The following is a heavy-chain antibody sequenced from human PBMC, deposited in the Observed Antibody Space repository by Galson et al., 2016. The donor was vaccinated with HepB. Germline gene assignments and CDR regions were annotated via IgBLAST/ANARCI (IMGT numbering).Heavy chain of an antibody. CDR2: INQDGNAK. V-gene: IGHV3-7*04. Sequence: SLRLSCAASGFTFGDYAMSWFRQAPGKGLEWVANINQDGNAKYYVDSVKGRFTISRDNAKNSLYLQMDTLRVEDTAVYYCRRGASNWGQGTLVTVSS. CDR1: GFTFGDYA. D-gene: IGHD1-26*01. J-gene: IGHJ4*02. CDR3: RRGASN.